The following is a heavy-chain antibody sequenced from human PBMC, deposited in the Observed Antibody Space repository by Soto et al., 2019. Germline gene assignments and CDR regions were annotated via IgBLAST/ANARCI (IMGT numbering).Heavy chain of an antibody. CDR2: IYYSGST. D-gene: IGHD4-17*01. Sequence: QVQLQESGPGLVKPSQTLSLTCTVSGGSISSGGYYWSWIRQHPGKGLEWIGYIYYSGSTYYNPALRTRTTLSVDTSKNQFSMKLCPAPAAATTVYYCARSPEATVTAFDYWGQGTLVTVSS. J-gene: IGHJ4*02. V-gene: IGHV4-31*03. CDR1: GGSISSGGYY. CDR3: ARSPEATVTAFDY.